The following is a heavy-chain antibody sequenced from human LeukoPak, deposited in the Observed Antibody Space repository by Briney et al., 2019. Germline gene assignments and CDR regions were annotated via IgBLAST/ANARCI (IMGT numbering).Heavy chain of an antibody. Sequence: QPSETLSLTCAVYGGSFSGYYWSWIRQPPGKGLEWIGEINHSGSTNYNPSLKSRVTISVDTSKNQFSLKLSSVTAADTAMYYCAKSNGYGLIDYWGQGTLVTVSS. CDR1: GGSFSGYY. CDR2: INHSGST. J-gene: IGHJ4*02. D-gene: IGHD5-12*01. V-gene: IGHV4-34*01. CDR3: AKSNGYGLIDY.